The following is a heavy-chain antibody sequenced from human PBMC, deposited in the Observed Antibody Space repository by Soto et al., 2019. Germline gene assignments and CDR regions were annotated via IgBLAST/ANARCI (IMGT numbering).Heavy chain of an antibody. CDR1: GVSISGGGYY. CDR3: AREDDSSGYFQY. V-gene: IGHV4-31*11. Sequence: PSETLSLTCAVSGVSISGGGYYWTWIRQHPGKGLEWIGYIYYSEVTYYNPSLKSRVTISVETSKNHFSLKLSSVTAADTAVYYCAREDDSSGYFQYWGQGTQVTVSS. D-gene: IGHD3-22*01. J-gene: IGHJ1*01. CDR2: IYYSEVT.